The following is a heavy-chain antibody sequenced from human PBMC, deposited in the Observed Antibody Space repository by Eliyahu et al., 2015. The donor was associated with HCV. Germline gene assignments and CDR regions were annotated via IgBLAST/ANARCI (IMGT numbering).Heavy chain of an antibody. CDR1: GYTFTGYY. J-gene: IGHJ4*02. CDR3: ARLPEPPYGADY. V-gene: IGHV1-2*02. D-gene: IGHD1-14*01. CDR2: INPNSGGT. Sequence: KASGYTFTGYYMHWVRQAPGQGLEWMGWINPNSGGTNYAQKFQGRVTMTRDTPISTAYMELSRLRSDDTAVYYCARLPEPPYGADYWGQGTLVTVSS.